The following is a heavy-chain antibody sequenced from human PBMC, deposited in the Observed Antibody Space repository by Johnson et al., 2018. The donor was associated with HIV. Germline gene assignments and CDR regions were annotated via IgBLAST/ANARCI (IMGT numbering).Heavy chain of an antibody. J-gene: IGHJ3*02. CDR1: RFTFSSYA. D-gene: IGHD5-12*01. CDR3: ARDHSGYDSVTAAFDI. Sequence: QVQLVESGGALVQPGGSLRLSCAASRFTFSSYAMHWVRQAPGKGLEWVAAISYDGSNKDYADSVKGRFTISRDNSKNTLYLQMNSLRAEDTAVYYCARDHSGYDSVTAAFDIWGQGTMVTVSS. CDR2: ISYDGSNK. V-gene: IGHV3-30*04.